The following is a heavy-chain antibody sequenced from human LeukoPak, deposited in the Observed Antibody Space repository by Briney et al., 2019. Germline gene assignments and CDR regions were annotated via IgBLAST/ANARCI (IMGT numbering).Heavy chain of an antibody. CDR2: ICGSGGGT. CDR1: GFTFSSYA. V-gene: IGHV3-23*01. J-gene: IGHJ4*02. CDR3: AKTTGGSYKGYFDY. Sequence: GGSLRLSCAASGFTFSSYAMSWVRQAPGKGLEWVSSICGSGGGTYYAHSVTGRYTISRDNYKNTLYLEMNSLRAEDTAVYYCAKTTGGSYKGYFDYWGQGTLVTVSS. D-gene: IGHD1-26*01.